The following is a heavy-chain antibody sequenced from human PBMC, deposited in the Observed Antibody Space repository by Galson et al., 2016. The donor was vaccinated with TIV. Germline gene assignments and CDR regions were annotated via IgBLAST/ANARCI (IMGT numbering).Heavy chain of an antibody. CDR2: INENGNEK. Sequence: SLRLSCAASGFTFSSYSMTWVRQVPGKGLEWVAAINENGNEKHYVDSVKGRFTISRDNVKNLPYLQMDSLTADDTAVYYCSRDGDVWGDYRPWGDYWGQGTLVTVSS. J-gene: IGHJ4*02. CDR1: GFTFSSYS. V-gene: IGHV3-7*03. D-gene: IGHD3-16*02. CDR3: SRDGDVWGDYRPWGDY.